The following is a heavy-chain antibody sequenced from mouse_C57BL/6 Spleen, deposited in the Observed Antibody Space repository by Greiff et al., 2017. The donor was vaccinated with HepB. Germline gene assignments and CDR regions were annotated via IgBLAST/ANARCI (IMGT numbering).Heavy chain of an antibody. CDR1: GYSITSGYY. Sequence: EVKLVESGPGLVKPSQSLSLTCSVTGYSITSGYYWNWIRQFPGNKLEWMGYISYDGSNNYNPSLKNRISITRDTSKNQFFLKLNSVTTEDTATYYCASSNWDLFDYWGQGTTLTVSS. J-gene: IGHJ2*01. V-gene: IGHV3-6*01. D-gene: IGHD4-1*01. CDR3: ASSNWDLFDY. CDR2: ISYDGSN.